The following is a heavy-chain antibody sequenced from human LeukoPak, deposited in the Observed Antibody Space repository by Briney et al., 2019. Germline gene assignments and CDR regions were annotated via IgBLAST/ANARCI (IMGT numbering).Heavy chain of an antibody. D-gene: IGHD4-17*01. CDR1: GYTFTSYA. V-gene: IGHV7-4-1*02. Sequence: ASVKVSCKASGYTFTSYAMNWVRQAPGQGLEWMGWINTNTGNPTYAQGFTGRFVFSLDTSVSTAYLQISSLKAEDTAVYYCARPLEDYGDYLFDYWGQGTLVTVSS. CDR3: ARPLEDYGDYLFDY. J-gene: IGHJ4*02. CDR2: INTNTGNP.